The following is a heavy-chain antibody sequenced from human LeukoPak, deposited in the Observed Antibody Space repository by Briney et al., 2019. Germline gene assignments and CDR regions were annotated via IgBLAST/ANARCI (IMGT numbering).Heavy chain of an antibody. CDR1: GGIFSSYA. D-gene: IGHD2-21*02. CDR3: ARENCGGDCYSFLFWFDP. J-gene: IGHJ5*02. V-gene: IGHV1-69*06. CDR2: IIPIFGTA. Sequence: GASVKVSCKASGGIFSSYAISWVRQAPGQGLEWMGGIIPIFGTANYAQKSQGRVTITADKSTSTAYMELSSLRSEDTAVYYCARENCGGDCYSFLFWFDPWGQGTLVTVSS.